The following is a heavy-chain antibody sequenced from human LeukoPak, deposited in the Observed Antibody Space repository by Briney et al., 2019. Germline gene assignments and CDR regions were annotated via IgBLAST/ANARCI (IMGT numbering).Heavy chain of an antibody. CDR1: EFTFSTYA. V-gene: IGHV3-23*01. Sequence: GGSLRLSCAASEFTFSTYAMSWVRQAPGKGLEWVSGISGSGGSTSYADSVKGRFTISRDNSKNTLYLQMNSLRVEDMAVYYCAKGKKGYCSSTSCYTAGFDYWGQGTLVTVSS. D-gene: IGHD2-2*02. CDR3: AKGKKGYCSSTSCYTAGFDY. J-gene: IGHJ4*02. CDR2: ISGSGGST.